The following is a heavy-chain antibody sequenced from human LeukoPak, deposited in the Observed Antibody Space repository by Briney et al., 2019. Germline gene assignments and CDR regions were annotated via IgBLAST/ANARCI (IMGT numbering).Heavy chain of an antibody. CDR1: GLTFSIDC. D-gene: IGHD6-13*01. J-gene: IGHJ4*02. Sequence: SLSLSSPPAGLTFSIDCMEWVRQAPGKGLEWVAFISYDGSNKYYADSVKGRFTISRDNSKNTLYLQMNRLRAEDTAVYYCAKDLLPGVAAAGSDYWGQGTLVTV. CDR2: ISYDGSNK. CDR3: AKDLLPGVAAAGSDY. V-gene: IGHV3-30*18.